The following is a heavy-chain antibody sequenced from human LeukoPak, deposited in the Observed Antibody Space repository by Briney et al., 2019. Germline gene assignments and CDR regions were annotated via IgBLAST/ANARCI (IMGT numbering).Heavy chain of an antibody. CDR3: ARAYNWNDKFDY. Sequence: GASVKVSCKASGYTFTSYYRHWVRQAPGQGLEWMGVINPSGGSTSYEQKFQGRVTMTRDTSTSTVYMDLSSLRSEDTAVYYCARAYNWNDKFDYWGQGTLVTVSS. CDR1: GYTFTSYY. V-gene: IGHV1-46*01. D-gene: IGHD1-1*01. CDR2: INPSGGST. J-gene: IGHJ4*02.